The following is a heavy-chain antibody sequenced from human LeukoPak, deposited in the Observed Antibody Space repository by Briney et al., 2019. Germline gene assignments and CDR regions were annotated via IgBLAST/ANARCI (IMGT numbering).Heavy chain of an antibody. CDR2: ISGDTRTI. D-gene: IGHD1-26*01. Sequence: GGSLRLSCAATEFTFTHYGMDWVRQAPGKGLEWVSYISGDTRTIYYADSVKGRFTISRDNAKNSLYPQMNSLRAEDTAVYYCARGGATKTFDYWGQGTLVTVSS. CDR1: EFTFTHYG. CDR3: ARGGATKTFDY. V-gene: IGHV3-48*04. J-gene: IGHJ4*02.